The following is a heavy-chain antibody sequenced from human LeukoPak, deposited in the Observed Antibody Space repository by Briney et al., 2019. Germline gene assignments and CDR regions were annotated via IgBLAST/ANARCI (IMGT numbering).Heavy chain of an antibody. V-gene: IGHV3-30*18. CDR1: EFIFSSYG. CDR3: AKDVAIAVAGSYAFDI. CDR2: LSYDGSNK. D-gene: IGHD6-19*01. J-gene: IGHJ3*02. Sequence: PGGSLRLSCAASEFIFSSYGMHWVRQAPGKGLEWVAVLSYDGSNKYYADSVRGRFTISRDNSKNTLFLQMNSLRGEDTAVYYCAKDVAIAVAGSYAFDIWGQGTMVTVSS.